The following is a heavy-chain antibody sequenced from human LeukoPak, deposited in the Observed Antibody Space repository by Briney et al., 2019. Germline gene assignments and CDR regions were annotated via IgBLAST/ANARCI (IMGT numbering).Heavy chain of an antibody. Sequence: PGGSLRLSCAASGFTFSSYAMHWVRQAPGKGLEWVAVISYDGSNKYYADSVKGRFTISRDNSKNTLYLQMNSLRAEDTAVYYCARDGEQWLVTYYFDYWGQGTLVTVPS. J-gene: IGHJ4*02. CDR3: ARDGEQWLVTYYFDY. V-gene: IGHV3-30*04. CDR1: GFTFSSYA. CDR2: ISYDGSNK. D-gene: IGHD6-19*01.